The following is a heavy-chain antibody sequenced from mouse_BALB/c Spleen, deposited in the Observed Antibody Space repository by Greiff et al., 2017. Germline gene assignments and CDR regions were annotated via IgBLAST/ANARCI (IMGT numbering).Heavy chain of an antibody. CDR1: GYAFTSYN. CDR2: IDPYNGGT. CDR3: ARGSSSPYYYAMDY. J-gene: IGHJ4*01. Sequence: VHVKQSGPELVKPGASVKVSCKASGYAFTSYNMYWVKQSHGKSLEWIGYIDPYNGGTSYNQKFKGKATLTVDKSSSTAYMHLNSLTSEDSAVYYCARGSSSPYYYAMDYWGQGTSVTVSS. D-gene: IGHD1-1*01. V-gene: IGHV1S135*01.